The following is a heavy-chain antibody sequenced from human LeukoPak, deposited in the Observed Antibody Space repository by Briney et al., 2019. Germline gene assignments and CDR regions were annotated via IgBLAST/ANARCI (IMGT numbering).Heavy chain of an antibody. D-gene: IGHD1-26*01. J-gene: IGHJ3*02. Sequence: GGSLRLSCEASGFTVSSNYMSWVRQAPGKGLEWVSLIYTGGTSYAESVEGRFNISRDISKNTLYLQINSLRVEDTALYYCAREKRASHAFDIWGQGTWVTVSS. V-gene: IGHV3-66*01. CDR3: AREKRASHAFDI. CDR1: GFTVSSNY. CDR2: IYTGGT.